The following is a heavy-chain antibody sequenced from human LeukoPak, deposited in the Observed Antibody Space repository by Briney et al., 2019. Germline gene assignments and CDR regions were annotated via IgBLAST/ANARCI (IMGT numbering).Heavy chain of an antibody. J-gene: IGHJ4*02. Sequence: GGSLRLSCAASGFTFRIYAMSWVRQAPGKGLEWVAYIKQDGREKYYVDSVRGRFTISRDNAHSSRYLQVNSLRPEDTAVYYCARVGGDYYFDYWGQGILITVSS. CDR3: ARVGGDYYFDY. V-gene: IGHV3-7*04. CDR1: GFTFRIYA. CDR2: IKQDGREK. D-gene: IGHD1-26*01.